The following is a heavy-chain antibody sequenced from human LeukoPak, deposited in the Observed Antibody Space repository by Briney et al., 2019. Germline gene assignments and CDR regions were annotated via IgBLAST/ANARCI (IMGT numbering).Heavy chain of an antibody. J-gene: IGHJ4*02. CDR3: TTRGFILTGYYSLDY. V-gene: IGHV3-15*01. D-gene: IGHD3-9*01. CDR2: IKSKTDGGTT. CDR1: GFTFSNAW. Sequence: GGSLRLSCAASGFTFSNAWMSWVRQAPGKGLEWVGRIKSKTDGGTTDYAAPVKGRFTISRDDSKNTLYLQMNSLKTEDTAVYYCTTRGFILTGYYSLDYWGQGTLVTVSS.